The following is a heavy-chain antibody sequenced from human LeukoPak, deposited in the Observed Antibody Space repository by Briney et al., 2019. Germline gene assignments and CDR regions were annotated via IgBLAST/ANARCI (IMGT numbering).Heavy chain of an antibody. V-gene: IGHV3-21*01. CDR3: ARDKVTGATKFDY. D-gene: IGHD1-26*01. CDR1: GFTFSSYS. CDR2: INIRSDYI. Sequence: GGSLRLSCAASGFTFSSYSMNWVRQAPGKGLEWVSSINIRSDYIYYADSVKGRFTISRDNAKNSLYLQMNSLRAEDTAVYYCARDKVTGATKFDYWGQGTLVTVSS. J-gene: IGHJ4*02.